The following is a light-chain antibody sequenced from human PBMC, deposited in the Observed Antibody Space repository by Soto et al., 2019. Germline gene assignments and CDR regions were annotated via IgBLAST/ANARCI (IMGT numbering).Light chain of an antibody. Sequence: QSVLTQPPSASGTPGQRVTISCSGSNSNIGSYSVNWYRHLPGTAPKLLVFSDDQRPSGVPDRFSGSKSGPSASLAISGLQYEDEADYYCAAWDDSLNGPVFGGGTKVTVL. CDR2: SDD. J-gene: IGLJ2*01. V-gene: IGLV1-44*01. CDR1: NSNIGSYS. CDR3: AAWDDSLNGPV.